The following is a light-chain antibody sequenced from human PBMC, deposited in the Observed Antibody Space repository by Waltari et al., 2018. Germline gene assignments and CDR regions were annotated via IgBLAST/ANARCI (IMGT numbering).Light chain of an antibody. V-gene: IGKV1-5*03. Sequence: DIQMTQSLSPVPASVGDRVTLTCRASQNINDWLAWYQQKPGKAPKLLIHRASTLDSGAPSRFSGSGFGTEFTLTINSLQPDDFSTYYCLQYDLHPWTFGQGTQVQIK. CDR3: LQYDLHPWT. CDR1: QNINDW. CDR2: RAS. J-gene: IGKJ1*01.